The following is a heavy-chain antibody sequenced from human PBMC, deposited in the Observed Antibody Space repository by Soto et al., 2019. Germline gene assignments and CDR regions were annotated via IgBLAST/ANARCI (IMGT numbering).Heavy chain of an antibody. D-gene: IGHD2-2*01. J-gene: IGHJ6*02. CDR1: GGTFSSYA. V-gene: IGHV1-69*01. CDR2: IIPISDTT. Sequence: QVQLVQSGAEVKKPGSSVKVSCKASGGTFSSYAISWVRQAPGQGLEWRGGIIPISDTTNYAQKFQGRVTITPDESTSTAYMDLSSLRSEDTAVYYCARSQGSSTSLEIYYYYYYGMDVWGQGTTVTVSS. CDR3: ARSQGSSTSLEIYYYYYYGMDV.